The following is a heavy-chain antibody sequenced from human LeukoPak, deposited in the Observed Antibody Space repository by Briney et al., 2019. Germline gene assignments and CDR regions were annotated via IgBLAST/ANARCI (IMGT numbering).Heavy chain of an antibody. J-gene: IGHJ4*02. CDR1: GYTFTGYY. CDR3: ARLSAAIPANY. Sequence: ASVKVSCKASGYTFTGYYMHWVRQAPGPGLEWMGWINPNSGGTNYAQKFQGRVTMTRDTSISTAYMELSRLRSDDTAGYYCARLSAAIPANYWGQGTLVTVSS. V-gene: IGHV1-2*02. D-gene: IGHD2-2*02. CDR2: INPNSGGT.